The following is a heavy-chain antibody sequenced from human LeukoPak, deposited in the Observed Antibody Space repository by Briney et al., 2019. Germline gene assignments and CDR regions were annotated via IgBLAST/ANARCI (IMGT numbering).Heavy chain of an antibody. CDR1: GYSFTGYY. CDR3: AREGRQRGELLTQFDY. J-gene: IGHJ4*02. CDR2: INPNNGGT. D-gene: IGHD1-26*01. V-gene: IGHV1-2*06. Sequence: ASVKVSCKASGYSFTGYYIHWVRQAPGQGLEWMGRINPNNGGTNSAQKFQGRVTMTRDTSISTAYMELSNLRSDGTAVYYCAREGRQRGELLTQFDYWGQGTLVTVSS.